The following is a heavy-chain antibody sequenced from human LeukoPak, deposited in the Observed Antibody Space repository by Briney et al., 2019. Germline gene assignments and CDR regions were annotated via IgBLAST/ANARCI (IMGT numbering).Heavy chain of an antibody. CDR2: IFHSGST. D-gene: IGHD2-2*01. CDR3: ARHYCSDNRCYGGFDI. J-gene: IGHJ3*02. V-gene: IGHV4-4*02. CDR1: GDSISSRNW. Sequence: SGTLSLTCTVSGDSISSRNWWTWVRQPPGKGLEWIGEIFHSGSTYYNPSLKTRVTISVDKSNNQFSLKLTSLTAADTAIYYCARHYCSDNRCYGGFDIWGRGTMVAVSS.